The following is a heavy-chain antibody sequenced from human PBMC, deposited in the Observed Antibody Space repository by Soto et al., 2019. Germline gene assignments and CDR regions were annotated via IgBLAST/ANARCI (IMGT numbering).Heavy chain of an antibody. CDR1: GLTFSNYA. CDR2: MSGSSSTT. CDR3: AKNQERELPRVIDF. Sequence: GGSLRLSCATSGLTFSNYAMSWVRQAPGGGLEWVSSMSGSSSTTYYADSVRGRFTISRDRSKNTPYLQMSSLRAEDTALYYCAKNQERELPRVIDFWGQGTLVTVSS. J-gene: IGHJ4*02. D-gene: IGHD1-7*01. V-gene: IGHV3-23*01.